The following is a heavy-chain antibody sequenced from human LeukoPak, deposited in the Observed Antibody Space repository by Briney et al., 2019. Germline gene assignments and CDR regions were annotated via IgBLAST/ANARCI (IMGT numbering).Heavy chain of an antibody. Sequence: AGGSLRLSCAASGFTFSSYAMSWVRQAPGKGLEWVSAISGSGGSTYYADSVKGRFTISRDNSKNTLYLQMNSLRAEDTAVYYCAKGGRVYQLLSDYWGQGTLVTVSS. J-gene: IGHJ4*02. V-gene: IGHV3-23*01. D-gene: IGHD2-2*01. CDR3: AKGGRVYQLLSDY. CDR2: ISGSGGST. CDR1: GFTFSSYA.